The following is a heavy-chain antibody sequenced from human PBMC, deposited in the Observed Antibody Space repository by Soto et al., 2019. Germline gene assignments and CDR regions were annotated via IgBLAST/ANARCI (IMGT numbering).Heavy chain of an antibody. J-gene: IGHJ4*02. CDR2: IYHSGST. V-gene: IGHV4-4*02. Sequence: PSETLSLTCAVSGGSISSSNWWSWVRQPPGKGLEWIGEIYHSGSTNYNPSLKSRVTISVDKSKNQFSLKLSSVTAADTAVYYCARDKGASSSWYYFDYWGQGTLVTVSS. D-gene: IGHD6-13*01. CDR1: GGSISSSNW. CDR3: ARDKGASSSWYYFDY.